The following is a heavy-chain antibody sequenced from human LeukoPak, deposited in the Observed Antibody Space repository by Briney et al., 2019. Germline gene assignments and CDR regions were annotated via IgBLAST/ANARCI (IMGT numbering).Heavy chain of an antibody. CDR2: IYYSGST. CDR1: GGPISSYY. CDR3: ARGVGSIFGVVINYGMDV. Sequence: KPSETLSLTCTVSGGPISSYYWSWIRQPPGKGLEWIGYIYYSGSTNYNPSLKSRVTISVDTSKSQFSLKLSSVTAADTAVYYCARGVGSIFGVVINYGMDVWGQGTTVTVSS. J-gene: IGHJ6*02. V-gene: IGHV4-59*01. D-gene: IGHD3-3*01.